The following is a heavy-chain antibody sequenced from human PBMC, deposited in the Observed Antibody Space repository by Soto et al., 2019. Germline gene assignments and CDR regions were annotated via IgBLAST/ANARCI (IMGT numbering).Heavy chain of an antibody. V-gene: IGHV3-33*01. J-gene: IGHJ4*02. D-gene: IGHD2-2*01. CDR2: IWSDGTNK. CDR3: PRGGGYDHY. CDR1: GFTFSSYA. Sequence: PGGSLRLSCAASGFTFSSYAMNWVRQAPGKGLEWVAVIWSDGTNKYYADSVKGRFTISRDNAKNSLYLQMNSLRAEDTAVYYCPRGGGYDHYRGQGTLVTVSS.